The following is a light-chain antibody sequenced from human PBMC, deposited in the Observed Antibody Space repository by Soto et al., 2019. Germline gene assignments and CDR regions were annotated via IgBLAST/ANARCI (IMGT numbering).Light chain of an antibody. CDR2: DAS. V-gene: IGKV1-5*01. Sequence: DIQMTQSPTTLSASVGDRVTLACRASQSISSWLAWYQQKPGKAPKVLINDASSLESGVPSRFSGSGSGTEFSLTISSLQPDDFATYYCHQYYTYPWTFGQGTKVDIK. CDR1: QSISSW. J-gene: IGKJ1*01. CDR3: HQYYTYPWT.